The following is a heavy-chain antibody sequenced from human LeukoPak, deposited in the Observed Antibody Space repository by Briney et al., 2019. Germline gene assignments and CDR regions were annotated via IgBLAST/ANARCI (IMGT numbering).Heavy chain of an antibody. V-gene: IGHV4-34*01. Sequence: SETLSLTCAVYGGSFSGYYWSWIRQPPGKGREWIGEINHSGSTNYNPSLKSRVTISVDTSKNQFSLKLSSVTAADTAVYYCARGRYYYDSSGYLLFDYWGQGTLVTVSS. CDR1: GGSFSGYY. CDR2: INHSGST. J-gene: IGHJ4*02. CDR3: ARGRYYYDSSGYLLFDY. D-gene: IGHD3-22*01.